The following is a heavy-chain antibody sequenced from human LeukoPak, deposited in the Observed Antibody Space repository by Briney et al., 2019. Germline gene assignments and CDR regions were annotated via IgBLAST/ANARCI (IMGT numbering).Heavy chain of an antibody. J-gene: IGHJ4*01. Sequence: PGGSLRLSCAASGFTFSNSAMSWVRQAPGKGLEWASTLSGSGITTYYADSVKGRFTISRDNSKNTLYLQTNSLRAEDTAVYYCAKGIYSSGWSYFDYWGHGTLVTVSS. CDR1: GFTFSNSA. V-gene: IGHV3-23*01. CDR2: LSGSGITT. D-gene: IGHD6-19*01. CDR3: AKGIYSSGWSYFDY.